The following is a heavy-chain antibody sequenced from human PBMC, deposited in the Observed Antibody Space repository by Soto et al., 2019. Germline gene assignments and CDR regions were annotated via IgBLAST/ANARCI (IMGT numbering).Heavy chain of an antibody. D-gene: IGHD5-12*01. Sequence: QVQLQESGPGLVKPSETLSLTCTVSGGSISSDYWSWIRQPPGQRLEWIGYIYYSGYTNYNPSLKSRVTISVATSKNHFSLELRSVTAADTAVYYCARDSVGSGYDWGQGTLVTVSS. V-gene: IGHV4-59*01. J-gene: IGHJ4*02. CDR3: ARDSVGSGYD. CDR1: GGSISSDY. CDR2: IYYSGYT.